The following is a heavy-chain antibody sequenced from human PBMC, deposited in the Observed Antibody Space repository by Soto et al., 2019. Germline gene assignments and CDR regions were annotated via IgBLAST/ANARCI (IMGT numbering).Heavy chain of an antibody. CDR3: AHSLGGPIIILDY. V-gene: IGHV2-5*02. CDR2: TYWDGEK. Sequence: ESGPTLVNPTQTLSLTCTFSGFSLTTKGVNVTWIRQPAGKALEWLSITYWDGEKRFSPSLKCRLTVTKDISKDQVVLTMTDMDPADTATYYCAHSLGGPIIILDYWGPGTLVTVSS. J-gene: IGHJ4*02. D-gene: IGHD3-16*01. CDR1: GFSLTTKGVN.